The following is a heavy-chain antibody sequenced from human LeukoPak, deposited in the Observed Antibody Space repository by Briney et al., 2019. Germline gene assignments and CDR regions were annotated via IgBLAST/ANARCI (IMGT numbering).Heavy chain of an antibody. Sequence: SVKVSCKASGGTFSSYPISWVRQAPGQGLEWMGGIIPLSGAANYALKFQGRVTITADEFTNTAYMELSSLRSEDTAVYYCARQYYDSSVYYFQNWGQGTLVTVSS. J-gene: IGHJ1*01. V-gene: IGHV1-69*13. CDR3: ARQYYDSSVYYFQN. D-gene: IGHD3-22*01. CDR1: GGTFSSYP. CDR2: IIPLSGAA.